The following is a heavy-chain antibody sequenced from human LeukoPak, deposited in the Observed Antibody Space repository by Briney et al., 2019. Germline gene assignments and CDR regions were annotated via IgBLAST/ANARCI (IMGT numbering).Heavy chain of an antibody. CDR3: VYCSSTSCNWFDP. CDR1: GFIFSSYW. D-gene: IGHD2-2*01. CDR2: INSDGSST. V-gene: IGHV3-74*01. Sequence: PGGSLRLSCAASGFIFSSYWMHWVRQAPGKGLVWVSRINSDGSSTSYADSVKGRFTISRDNAKNTLYLQMNSLRAEDTAVYYCVYCSSTSCNWFDPWGQGTLVTVSS. J-gene: IGHJ5*02.